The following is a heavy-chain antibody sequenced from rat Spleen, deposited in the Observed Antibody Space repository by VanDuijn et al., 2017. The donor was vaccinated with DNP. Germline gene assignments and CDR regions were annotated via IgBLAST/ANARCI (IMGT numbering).Heavy chain of an antibody. V-gene: IGHV5S10*01. D-gene: IGHD1-4*01. CDR1: GFTFSDYN. CDR3: ATLQTTRVSDYYAMDA. Sequence: EVELVESGGGLVQPGKSLKLSCAASGFTFSDYNMAWVRQAPKMGLWWVATIIYDGSRTYYRNSVKGRFTISRDNAKSTLYLQMDSLRSEDTATYYCATLQTTRVSDYYAMDAWGQGTSVTVSS. CDR2: IIYDGSRT. J-gene: IGHJ4*01.